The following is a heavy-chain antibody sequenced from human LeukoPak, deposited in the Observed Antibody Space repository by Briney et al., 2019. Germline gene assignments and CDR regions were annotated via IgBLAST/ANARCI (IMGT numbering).Heavy chain of an antibody. D-gene: IGHD6-13*01. CDR1: GFTFSSYA. Sequence: GGSLRLSCAASGFTFSSYAMSWVRLAPGKGLEWVSAISGSGGSTYYADSVKGRFTISRDNSKNTLYLQMNSLRAEDTAVYYCAKDHGVAAAGIPKWFDYWGQGTLVTVSS. V-gene: IGHV3-23*01. CDR3: AKDHGVAAAGIPKWFDY. CDR2: ISGSGGST. J-gene: IGHJ4*02.